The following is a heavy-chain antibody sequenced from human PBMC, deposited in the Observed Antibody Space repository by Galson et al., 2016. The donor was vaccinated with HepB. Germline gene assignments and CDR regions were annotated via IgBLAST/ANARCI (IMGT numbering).Heavy chain of an antibody. J-gene: IGHJ4*02. CDR3: AKDTSWVLDF. CDR2: IVDSGVTT. Sequence: SLRLSCAASGFSFSGYAMCWVHQAPGKGLEWVSAIVDSGVTTYYADSVRGRFTISRDNSKSTLYLQMNSLRAEDTAVYYCAKDTSWVLDFWGQGNLVTASS. V-gene: IGHV3-23*01. D-gene: IGHD3-16*01. CDR1: GFSFSGYA.